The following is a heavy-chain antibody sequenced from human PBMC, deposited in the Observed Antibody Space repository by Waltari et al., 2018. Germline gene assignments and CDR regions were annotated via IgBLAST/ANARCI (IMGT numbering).Heavy chain of an antibody. CDR3: AKADFGNPYWFFDL. CDR1: GFMFSIYP. CDR2: ITADGRSR. D-gene: IGHD3-10*01. Sequence: EGQLLESGGGLVQTGGSLRLSCAASGFMFSIYPMTWVRQAPGKGLEWVYTITADGRSRNYADSVKGRFTISRDNSKNILDLQMNTLRAEDTAVYFCAKADFGNPYWFFDLWGRGTLLTVSS. V-gene: IGHV3-23*01. J-gene: IGHJ2*01.